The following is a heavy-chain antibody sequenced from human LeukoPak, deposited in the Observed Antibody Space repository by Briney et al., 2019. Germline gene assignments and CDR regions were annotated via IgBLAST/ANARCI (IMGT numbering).Heavy chain of an antibody. J-gene: IGHJ4*02. CDR3: ARDNPPYCSGGSCYLY. Sequence: SVKVSCKTSGGTFSSYAISWVRQAPGQGLEWMGGIIPIFEAANYAQKFQGRVTITADKSTSTAYMELSSLRSEDTAVYYCARDNPPYCSGGSCYLYWGQGTLVSVYS. D-gene: IGHD2-15*01. CDR1: GGTFSSYA. CDR2: IIPIFEAA. V-gene: IGHV1-69*06.